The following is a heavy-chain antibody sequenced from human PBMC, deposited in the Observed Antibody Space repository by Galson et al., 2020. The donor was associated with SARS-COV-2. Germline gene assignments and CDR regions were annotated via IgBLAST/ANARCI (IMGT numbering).Heavy chain of an antibody. J-gene: IGHJ4*02. CDR2: ISSDSAYI. CDR1: GFTFDICT. D-gene: IGHD3-16*01. Sequence: GESLKISCAASGFTFDICTMTWVRQAPGKGLEWVSSISSDSAYIYYADSVQGRFTISRDNAKNSLYLEMNSLRAEDTAVYYCAKTSATFGVGPTLYYFDYWGQGTLVTVSS. CDR3: AKTSATFGVGPTLYYFDY. V-gene: IGHV3-21*01.